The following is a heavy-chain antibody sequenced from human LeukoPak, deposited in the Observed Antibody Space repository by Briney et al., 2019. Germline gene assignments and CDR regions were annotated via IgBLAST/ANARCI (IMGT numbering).Heavy chain of an antibody. Sequence: SQTLSLTCTVSGGSISSGSYYWSWIRQPAGKGLEWIGRIYTSGSTNYNPSLKSRVTISVDTSKNQFSLKLSSVTAADTAVYYCARETRDGHNKVDYWGQGTLVTVSS. CDR3: ARETRDGHNKVDY. CDR2: IYTSGST. V-gene: IGHV4-61*02. J-gene: IGHJ4*02. CDR1: GGSISSGSYY. D-gene: IGHD5-24*01.